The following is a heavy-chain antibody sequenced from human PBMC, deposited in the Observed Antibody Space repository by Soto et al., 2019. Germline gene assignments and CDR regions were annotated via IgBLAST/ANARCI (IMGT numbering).Heavy chain of an antibody. V-gene: IGHV4-34*01. CDR3: ARAYCSSTSCYLYYMDV. J-gene: IGHJ6*03. CDR2: INHSGST. D-gene: IGHD2-2*01. CDR1: GGSFSGYY. Sequence: SETLSLTCAVYGGSFSGYYWSWIRQPPGKGLEWIGEINHSGSTNYNPSLKSRVTISVDTSKNQFSLKLSSVTAADTAVYYCARAYCSSTSCYLYYMDVWGKGTTVTVS.